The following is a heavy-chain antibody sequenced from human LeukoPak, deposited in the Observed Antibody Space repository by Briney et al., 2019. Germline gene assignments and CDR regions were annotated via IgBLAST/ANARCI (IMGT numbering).Heavy chain of an antibody. CDR1: GFTLRNYD. CDR3: ARGGSLYDASYYYYLDV. Sequence: PGGSLRLSCAASGFTLRNYDMQWVRHPSGKGPEWVWAINTSGDRSFPVSRTGRFTLSRHNAKNSLFLQVNNLTAADAAVYYCARGGSLYDASYYYYLDVWGKGTGVTVSS. J-gene: IGHJ6*03. V-gene: IGHV3-13*05. D-gene: IGHD2/OR15-2a*01. CDR2: INTSGDR.